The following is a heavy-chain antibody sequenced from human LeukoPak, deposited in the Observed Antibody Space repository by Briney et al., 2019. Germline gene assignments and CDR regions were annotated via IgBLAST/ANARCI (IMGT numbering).Heavy chain of an antibody. CDR2: IYYSGTT. J-gene: IGHJ4*02. Sequence: SETLSLTCTVSGGSISSYYWSWIRQPPGKGLEWIGYIYYSGTTNYNPSLKSRVTISVDTSKNQFSLKLSSVTAADTAVYYCARSRGYFEYWGQGTLVTVSS. V-gene: IGHV4-59*01. CDR3: ARSRGYFEY. CDR1: GGSISSYY. D-gene: IGHD1-26*01.